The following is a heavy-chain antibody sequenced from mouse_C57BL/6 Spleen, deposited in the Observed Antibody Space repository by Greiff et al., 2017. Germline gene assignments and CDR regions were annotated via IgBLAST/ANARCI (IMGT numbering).Heavy chain of an antibody. CDR3: ARSITTVVSWYFDV. Sequence: VQLQQSGPELVKPGASVKIPCKASGYTFTDYNMDWVKQSHGKSLEWIGDINPNNGGTIYNQKFKGKATLTVDKPSSTAYMQLSSLTSEDSAVYYCARSITTVVSWYFDVWGTGTTVTVSS. CDR1: GYTFTDYN. V-gene: IGHV1-18*01. D-gene: IGHD1-1*01. CDR2: INPNNGGT. J-gene: IGHJ1*03.